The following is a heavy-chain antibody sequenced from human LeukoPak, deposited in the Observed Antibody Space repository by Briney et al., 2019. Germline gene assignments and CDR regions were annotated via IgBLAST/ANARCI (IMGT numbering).Heavy chain of an antibody. Sequence: GSLRLSCAASGFTFSSYAMHWVRQAPGKGPEWVAVISYVGSNKYYADSVKGRFTISRDNSKNTLYLQMNSLRAEDTAVYYCARNGIYQLHWVWFDPWGQGTLVTVSS. J-gene: IGHJ5*02. CDR3: ARNGIYQLHWVWFDP. CDR2: ISYVGSNK. V-gene: IGHV3-30-3*01. CDR1: GFTFSSYA. D-gene: IGHD2-2*01.